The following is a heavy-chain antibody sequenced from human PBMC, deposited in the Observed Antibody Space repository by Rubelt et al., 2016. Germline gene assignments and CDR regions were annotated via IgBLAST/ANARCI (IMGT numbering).Heavy chain of an antibody. D-gene: IGHD1-20*01. Sequence: LEWVAVIWYDGNNKYYADSVKGRFTISRDNAKNSLFLQMNSLRAEDTAVYYCAKTTFTSITGTSLDFDYWGQGTLVTVSS. CDR2: IWYDGNNK. CDR3: AKTTFTSITGTSLDFDY. V-gene: IGHV3-33*03. J-gene: IGHJ4*02.